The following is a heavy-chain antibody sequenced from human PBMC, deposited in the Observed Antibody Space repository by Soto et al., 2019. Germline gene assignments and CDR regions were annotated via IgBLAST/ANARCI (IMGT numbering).Heavy chain of an antibody. Sequence: SETLSLTCTVSGGSISSGDYYWSWIRQHPGTGLEWIGYISYIGNTYYNPSLKSRVTISVDTSKNQFSLRLSSVTAADTAVYFCAREGSRGDWFDPWGQGTLVTV. V-gene: IGHV4-31*03. CDR2: ISYIGNT. J-gene: IGHJ5*02. D-gene: IGHD6-19*01. CDR3: AREGSRGDWFDP. CDR1: GGSISSGDYY.